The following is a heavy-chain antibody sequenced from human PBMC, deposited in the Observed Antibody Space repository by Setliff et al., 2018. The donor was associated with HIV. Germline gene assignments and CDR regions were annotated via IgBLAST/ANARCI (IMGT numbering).Heavy chain of an antibody. D-gene: IGHD3-22*01. CDR2: IYTSGRT. V-gene: IGHV4-61*02. CDR1: GGSISSGSHY. Sequence: PSETLSLTCTVSGGSISSGSHYWSWIRQPAGTGLEWIGLIYTSGRTNYNPSLKSRVTISVDRSKNQFSLNLSSVTAADTALYYCASLFHDTSAPWLYYFDYWGQGTLVTVSS. CDR3: ASLFHDTSAPWLYYFDY. J-gene: IGHJ4*02.